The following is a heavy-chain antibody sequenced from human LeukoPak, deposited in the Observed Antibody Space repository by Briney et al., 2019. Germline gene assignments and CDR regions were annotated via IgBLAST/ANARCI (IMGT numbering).Heavy chain of an antibody. Sequence: PSETLSLTCTVSGASINSGSYYWSWIRQPPGKGLEWIGYIYYSGSTNYNPSLKSRVTISVDTSKNQFSLKLSSVTAADTAVYYCVRLGVVGIDQNWFDPWGRGTLVTVSS. CDR3: VRLGVVGIDQNWFDP. J-gene: IGHJ5*02. CDR2: IYYSGST. V-gene: IGHV4-61*01. CDR1: GASINSGSYY. D-gene: IGHD2-2*01.